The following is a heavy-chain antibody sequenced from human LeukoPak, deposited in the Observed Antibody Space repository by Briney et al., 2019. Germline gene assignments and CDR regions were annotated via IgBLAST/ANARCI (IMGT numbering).Heavy chain of an antibody. CDR3: AKDSGCIQFID. CDR1: GFTFTTYG. J-gene: IGHJ4*02. V-gene: IGHV3-23*01. CDR2: VTPSGHPT. D-gene: IGHD4-11*01. Sequence: GRSLRLSCAASGFTFTTYGMNWVRQAPGKGLEWVSVVTPSGHPTNYADSVTGRFIISRDTSKNTMYLRMTSVRAEETGVTDGAKDSGCIQFIDWGQGTPVTVSS.